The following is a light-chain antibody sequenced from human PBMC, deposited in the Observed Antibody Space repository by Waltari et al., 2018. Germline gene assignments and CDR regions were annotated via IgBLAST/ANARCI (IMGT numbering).Light chain of an antibody. Sequence: QSTLTPPDSVSGSPGLSVTIPCTGTRSDIGYYHYVHWFQQHPGKPPKLMIYDVTKRPSGISNRFSGSKSGNTASLTISGLQAEDEADYFCSSYTTDDTVIFGGGTKLTV. V-gene: IGLV2-14*03. CDR2: DVT. CDR1: RSDIGYYHY. J-gene: IGLJ2*01. CDR3: SSYTTDDTVI.